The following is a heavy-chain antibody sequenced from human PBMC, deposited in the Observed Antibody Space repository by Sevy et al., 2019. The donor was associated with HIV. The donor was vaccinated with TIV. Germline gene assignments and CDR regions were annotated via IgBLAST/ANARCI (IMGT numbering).Heavy chain of an antibody. D-gene: IGHD6-13*01. J-gene: IGHJ6*02. CDR3: AKGQQLITQSGTYFYYGMNV. Sequence: GGSLRLSCAASNLTFEDYAMHWVRRAPGKGLEWVSGISWNGADIGFAASVKGRFTISRDNAKSSVYLQINSLTPEDTGVYYCAKGQQLITQSGTYFYYGMNVWGHGTTVTVSS. V-gene: IGHV3-9*01. CDR1: NLTFEDYA. CDR2: ISWNGADI.